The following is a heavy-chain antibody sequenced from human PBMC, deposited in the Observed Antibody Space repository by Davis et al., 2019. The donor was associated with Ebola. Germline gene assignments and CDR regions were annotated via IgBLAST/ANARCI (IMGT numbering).Heavy chain of an antibody. V-gene: IGHV4-34*01. CDR1: SGSFSGYY. D-gene: IGHD2-15*01. J-gene: IGHJ6*02. CDR2: INHSGST. Sequence: SETLSLTCAVYSGSFSGYYWSWIRQPPGKGLEWIGEINHSGSTNYNPSLKSRVTISVDTSKNQFSLKLSSVTAADTAVYYCARAVDCSGGSCPRSAGRDYYYYGMDVWGQGTTVTVSS. CDR3: ARAVDCSGGSCPRSAGRDYYYYGMDV.